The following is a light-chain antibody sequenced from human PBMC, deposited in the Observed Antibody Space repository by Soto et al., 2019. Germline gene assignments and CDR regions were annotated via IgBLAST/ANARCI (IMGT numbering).Light chain of an antibody. Sequence: EIVFTQSPATLSLCPVERATLSCRASQIVSTYLAWFQQKPGQAPRLLIYDASTRATGIPARFSGSGSGTDFTLTISSLEPEDFAVYYCQQRSNWPLTFGGGTKVDIK. CDR2: DAS. CDR1: QIVSTY. J-gene: IGKJ4*01. CDR3: QQRSNWPLT. V-gene: IGKV3-11*01.